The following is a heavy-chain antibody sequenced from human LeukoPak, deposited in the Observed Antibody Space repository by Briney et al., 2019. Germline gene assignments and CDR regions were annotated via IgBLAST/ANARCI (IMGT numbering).Heavy chain of an antibody. CDR3: ARLQNLRYFDPLDY. Sequence: SETLSLTCTVSGGSISSGSYYWGWIRQSPGKGLEWIGSVYYSGSAYYNPSLKSRVTISVDTSKKHFSLKVNSETAADTAVYYCARLQNLRYFDPLDYWGQGTLVTVSS. D-gene: IGHD3-9*01. CDR2: VYYSGSA. J-gene: IGHJ4*02. V-gene: IGHV4-39*02. CDR1: GGSISSGSYY.